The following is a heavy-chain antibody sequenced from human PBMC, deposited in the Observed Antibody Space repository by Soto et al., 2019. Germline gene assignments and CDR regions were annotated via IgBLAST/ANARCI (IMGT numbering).Heavy chain of an antibody. Sequence: SETLSLTCTVSGGSIISSSYYWGWIRQPPGKGLEWIGSIYYSGSTYYNPSLKSRVTISVDTSKNQFSLKLSSVTAADTAVYYCARSSITMVRGAPFRFDPWGQGTLVTVSS. V-gene: IGHV4-39*01. CDR2: IYYSGST. D-gene: IGHD3-10*01. CDR1: GGSIISSSYY. CDR3: ARSSITMVRGAPFRFDP. J-gene: IGHJ5*02.